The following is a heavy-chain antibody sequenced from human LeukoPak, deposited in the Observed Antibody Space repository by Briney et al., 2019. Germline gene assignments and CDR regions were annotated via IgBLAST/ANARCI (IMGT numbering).Heavy chain of an antibody. J-gene: IGHJ4*02. CDR3: ARGSCSDGTCYDNRGYFDY. CDR1: GGSISSYY. V-gene: IGHV4-59*08. D-gene: IGHD2-15*01. CDR2: IYCSGST. Sequence: SETLSLTCTVSGGSISSYYWSWIRQPPGKGLEWIGYIYCSGSTNYKPSLKSRVTISVDTSKNQFSLKLSSVTAADTAVYYCARGSCSDGTCYDNRGYFDYWGQGTLVTVSS.